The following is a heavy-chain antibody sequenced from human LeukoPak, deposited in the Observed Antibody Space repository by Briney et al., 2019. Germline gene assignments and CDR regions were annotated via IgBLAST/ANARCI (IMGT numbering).Heavy chain of an antibody. CDR3: ARAGYDILTGYSYYFDY. D-gene: IGHD3-9*01. CDR1: GFTFSRHS. J-gene: IGHJ4*02. CDR2: ISSSSNYI. Sequence: GGSLRLSCAASGFTFSRHSMNWVRQAPGKGLEWVSFISSSSNYIYYPDSVEGRFTISRDKDKNSLYLQMNSLRAEDTAVYYCARAGYDILTGYSYYFDYWGQGPLVTVS. V-gene: IGHV3-21*01.